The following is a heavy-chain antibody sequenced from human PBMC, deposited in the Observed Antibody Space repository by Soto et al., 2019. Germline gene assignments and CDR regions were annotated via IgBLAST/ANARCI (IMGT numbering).Heavy chain of an antibody. CDR3: AKDSGGRWRQNYYFDY. V-gene: IGHV3-23*01. CDR1: GFSFSSYA. CDR2: ISGSGGST. D-gene: IGHD2-15*01. Sequence: GGSLRLSCAASGFSFSSYAMSWVRQGPGKGLEWVSVISGSGGSTYYADSVKGRFTISRDNSKKTLYLEMKSLRAEDTAVYYCAKDSGGRWRQNYYFDYWGQGTLVTVSS. J-gene: IGHJ4*02.